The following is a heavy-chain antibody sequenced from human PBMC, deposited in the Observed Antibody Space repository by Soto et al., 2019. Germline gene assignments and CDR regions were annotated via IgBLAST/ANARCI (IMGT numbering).Heavy chain of an antibody. D-gene: IGHD4-17*01. CDR3: VFFLMIRRPPRFTLFPYTTLFRSSVQ. V-gene: IGHV3-23*01. J-gene: IGHJ1*01. CDR2: ISGGGGST. Sequence: GGSLSLSCAASGFTFRSYALSWVRQAPGKGLEWVSAISGGGGSTYYADSVKGRFTISRDNSKSSLFLQMNSLRAEDTAVYSFVFFLMIRRPPRFTLFPYTTLFRSSVQ. CDR1: GFTFRSYA.